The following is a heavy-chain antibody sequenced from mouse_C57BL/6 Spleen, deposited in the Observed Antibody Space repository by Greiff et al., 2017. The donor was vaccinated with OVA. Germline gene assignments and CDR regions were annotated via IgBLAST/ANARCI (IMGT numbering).Heavy chain of an antibody. CDR1: GYAFSSSW. Sequence: VQLQQSGPELVKPGASVKISCKASGYAFSSSWMNWVKQRPGKGLEWIGRIYPGDGDTNYNGKFKGKATLTADKSSSTAYMQLSSLTSKDSAVYFCARKGQLHAMDYWGQGTSVTVSS. D-gene: IGHD6-1*01. CDR2: IYPGDGDT. J-gene: IGHJ4*01. V-gene: IGHV1-82*01. CDR3: ARKGQLHAMDY.